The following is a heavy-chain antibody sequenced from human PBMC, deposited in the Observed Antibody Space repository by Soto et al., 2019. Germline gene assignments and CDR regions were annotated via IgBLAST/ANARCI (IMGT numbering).Heavy chain of an antibody. CDR1: GYSFAGYW. CDR2: IDPSDSQT. J-gene: IGHJ4*02. Sequence: XESLKVSCQGSGYSFAGYWITWVRQKPGKGLEWMGRIDPSDSQTYYSPSFRGHVTISVTKSITTVFLQWSSLRASDTAMYYCARKIYDSDTGPNFQYYFDSWGQGTPVTVSS. V-gene: IGHV5-10-1*01. D-gene: IGHD3-22*01. CDR3: ARKIYDSDTGPNFQYYFDS.